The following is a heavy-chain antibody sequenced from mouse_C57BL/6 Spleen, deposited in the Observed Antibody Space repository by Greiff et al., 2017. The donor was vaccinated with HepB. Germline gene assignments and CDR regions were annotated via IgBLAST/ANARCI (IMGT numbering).Heavy chain of an antibody. CDR2: ISSGSSTI. J-gene: IGHJ3*01. V-gene: IGHV5-17*01. Sequence: EVQGVESGGGLVKPGGSLKLSCAASGFTFSDYGMHWVRQAPEKGLEWVAYISSGSSTIYYADTVKGRFTISRDNAKNTLFLQMTSLRSEDTAMYYCARPDYYGSSSWFAYWGQGTLVTVSA. CDR1: GFTFSDYG. D-gene: IGHD1-1*01. CDR3: ARPDYYGSSSWFAY.